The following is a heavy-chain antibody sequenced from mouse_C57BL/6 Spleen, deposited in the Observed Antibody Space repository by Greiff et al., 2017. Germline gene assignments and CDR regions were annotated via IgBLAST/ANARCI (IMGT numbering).Heavy chain of an antibody. CDR3: ARDPYDYDEGYFDV. D-gene: IGHD2-4*01. J-gene: IGHJ1*03. V-gene: IGHV5-16*01. CDR2: INYDGSST. CDR1: GFTFSDYY. Sequence: EVKVEESEGGLVQPGSSMKLSCTASGFTFSDYYMAWVRQVPEKGLEWVANINYDGSSTYYLDSLKSRFIISRDNAKNILYLQMSSLKSEDTATYYCARDPYDYDEGYFDVWGTGTTVTVSS.